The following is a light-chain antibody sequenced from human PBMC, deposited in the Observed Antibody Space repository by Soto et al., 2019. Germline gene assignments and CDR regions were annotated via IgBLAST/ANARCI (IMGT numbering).Light chain of an antibody. CDR2: GAS. CDR3: HQYDSWPPYT. CDR1: QSISIN. J-gene: IGKJ2*01. V-gene: IGKV3-15*01. Sequence: EIVMTQSPATLSVSPGERATLSCRASQSISINLAWYQQKLGQAPRLLIYGASTRASGIPARFSGSGSGTEFTLTISSLQSEDYSIYYCHQYDSWPPYTFGQGTKVDMK.